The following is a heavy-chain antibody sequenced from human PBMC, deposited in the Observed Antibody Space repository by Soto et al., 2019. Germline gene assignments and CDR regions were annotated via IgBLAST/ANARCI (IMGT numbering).Heavy chain of an antibody. CDR2: MSSSGRT. Sequence: QLQLRESGPGLVKPSETLSLTCTVSGVSISTSDYFWGWIRQPPGKGLEWIASMSSSGRTFYNPSLKRRVTRSVDTSENQFSLRLNSVTAADTAVYYCARLPRTTVAGSGTDYWGQGTLVTVSS. CDR3: ARLPRTTVAGSGTDY. J-gene: IGHJ4*02. V-gene: IGHV4-39*01. D-gene: IGHD6-19*01. CDR1: GVSISTSDYF.